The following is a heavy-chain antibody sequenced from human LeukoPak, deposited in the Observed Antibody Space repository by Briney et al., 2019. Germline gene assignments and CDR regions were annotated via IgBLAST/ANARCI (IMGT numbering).Heavy chain of an antibody. CDR2: IYYSGST. CDR1: GGSISSSSYY. Sequence: SETLSLTCTVSGGSISSSSYYWGWIRQPPGTGLEWLGSIYYSGSTYYSPSLKSRVTISVDTSKNQFSLKLSSVTAADTAVYYCAGMPKHPLLEWLFPIYYYYGMDVWGQGTTVTVSS. D-gene: IGHD3-3*01. J-gene: IGHJ6*02. CDR3: AGMPKHPLLEWLFPIYYYYGMDV. V-gene: IGHV4-39*01.